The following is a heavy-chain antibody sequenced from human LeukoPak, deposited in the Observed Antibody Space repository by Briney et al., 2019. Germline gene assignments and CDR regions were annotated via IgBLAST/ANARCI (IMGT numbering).Heavy chain of an antibody. CDR3: ASYNYYDSSGYPDY. Sequence: PSETLSLTCAVYGGSFSGYYWSWIRQPPGKGLEWIGKINHSGSTNYNPSLKSRVTISVDTSKNQFSLKLSSVTAADTAVYYCASYNYYDSSGYPDYWGQGTLVTVSS. V-gene: IGHV4-34*01. CDR1: GGSFSGYY. CDR2: INHSGST. J-gene: IGHJ4*02. D-gene: IGHD3-22*01.